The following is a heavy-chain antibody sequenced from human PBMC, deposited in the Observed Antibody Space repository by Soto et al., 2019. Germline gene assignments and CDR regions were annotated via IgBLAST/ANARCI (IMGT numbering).Heavy chain of an antibody. J-gene: IGHJ4*02. Sequence: SETLSLTCTVSGGSISSYYWSWIRQPPGKGLEWIGYIYYSGSTNYNPSLKSRVTISVDTSKNQFSLKLSSVTAADTAVYYCAREAVGGSSGYYFRYFDYWGQGALVTVSS. CDR2: IYYSGST. CDR3: AREAVGGSSGYYFRYFDY. D-gene: IGHD3-22*01. CDR1: GGSISSYY. V-gene: IGHV4-59*01.